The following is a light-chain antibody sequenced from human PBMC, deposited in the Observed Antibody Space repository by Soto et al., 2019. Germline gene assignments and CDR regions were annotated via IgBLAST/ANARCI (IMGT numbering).Light chain of an antibody. Sequence: QVTHSPSYLSASVGDSVTITCRASQSIRTWLAWYQQKPGTPPKLLIYKASSLESGVPSRFSGNGSGTDFALTINNLQPEDCATYYCQQYNSYWTFGLGTKVDIK. CDR2: KAS. CDR1: QSIRTW. J-gene: IGKJ1*01. CDR3: QQYNSYWT. V-gene: IGKV1-5*03.